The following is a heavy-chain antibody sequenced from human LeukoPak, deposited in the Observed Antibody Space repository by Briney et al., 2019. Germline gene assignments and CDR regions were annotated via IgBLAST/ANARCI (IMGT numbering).Heavy chain of an antibody. D-gene: IGHD2-15*01. CDR3: ARDWGYCSGGSCYSHGAFDI. Sequence: PGGSLRLSCAASGFTFSSYWMHWVRQAPGKGLVWVSRINSDGSSTSYADSVKGRFTISRDNAKNTLYLQMNSLRAEDTAVYYCARDWGYCSGGSCYSHGAFDIWGQGTMVTVSS. CDR2: INSDGSST. J-gene: IGHJ3*02. CDR1: GFTFSSYW. V-gene: IGHV3-74*01.